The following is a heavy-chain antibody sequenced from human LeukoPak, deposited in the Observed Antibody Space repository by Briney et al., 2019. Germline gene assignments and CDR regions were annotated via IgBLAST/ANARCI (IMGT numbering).Heavy chain of an antibody. J-gene: IGHJ4*02. V-gene: IGHV4-59*08. CDR1: GGSISSYY. CDR3: ARRRGGPRGPLDY. Sequence: SETLSLTCTASGGSISSYYWSWIRQPPGKGLEWIGYIYYSGSTNYNPSLKSRVTISVDTSKNQFSLKLSSVTAADTAVYYCARRRGGPRGPLDYWGQGTLVTVSS. D-gene: IGHD1-26*01. CDR2: IYYSGST.